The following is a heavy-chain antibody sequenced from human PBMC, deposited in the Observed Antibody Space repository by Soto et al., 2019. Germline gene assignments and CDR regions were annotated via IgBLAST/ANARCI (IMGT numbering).Heavy chain of an antibody. CDR2: IYYSGST. J-gene: IGHJ5*02. CDR3: ARLYCSSTSCYKLGWDWFDP. CDR1: GGSISSSSYY. V-gene: IGHV4-39*01. D-gene: IGHD2-2*02. Sequence: SETLSLTCTVSGGSISSSSYYWGWIRQPPGKGLEWIGSIYYSGSTYYNPSLKIRFTISVDTSKNQFSLKLSSVTAADTAVYYCARLYCSSTSCYKLGWDWFDPWGQGTLVTVSS.